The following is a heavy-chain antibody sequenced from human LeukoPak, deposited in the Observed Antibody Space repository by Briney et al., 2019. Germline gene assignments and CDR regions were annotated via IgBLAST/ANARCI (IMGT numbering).Heavy chain of an antibody. J-gene: IGHJ4*02. CDR3: ARDTSITLDY. CDR2: IWYDGSKK. CDR1: GFTFISYG. D-gene: IGHD3-3*02. V-gene: IGHV3-33*01. Sequence: PGRSLRLSCAASGFTFISYGMHWVRQAPGKGLEWVAVIWYDGSKKYYADSVKGRFTISRDNSKNTLYLQMRSLRAEDTAVYYCARDTSITLDYWGQGTLVTVSS.